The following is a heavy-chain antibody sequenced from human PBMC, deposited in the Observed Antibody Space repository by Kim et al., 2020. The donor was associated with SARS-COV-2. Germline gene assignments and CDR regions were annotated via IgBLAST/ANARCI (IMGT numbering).Heavy chain of an antibody. CDR3: ARESHYYGSGSYYNDLLTSWFDA. CDR2: IYYSGST. CDR1: GGSISSYY. V-gene: IGHV4-59*01. D-gene: IGHD3-10*01. J-gene: IGHJ5*02. Sequence: SETLSLTCTVSGGSISSYYWSWIRQPPGKGLEWIGYIYYSGSTNYNPSLKSRVTISVDTSKNQFSLKLSSVTAADTAVYYCARESHYYGSGSYYNDLLTSWFDAWGQGTLVTVSS.